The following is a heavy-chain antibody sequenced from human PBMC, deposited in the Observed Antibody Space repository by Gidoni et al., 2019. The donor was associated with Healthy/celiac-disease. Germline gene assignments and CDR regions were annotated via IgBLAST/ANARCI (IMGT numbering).Heavy chain of an antibody. CDR3: ARVGDYGDFHFDY. J-gene: IGHJ4*02. CDR1: GFTFSSYA. V-gene: IGHV3-30*04. Sequence: QVQLVESGGGVVQPGRSLRLSCAASGFTFSSYAMHWVRQAPGKGLEWVAVISYDGSNKYYADSVKGRFTISRDNSKNTLYLQMNSLRAEDTAVYYCARVGDYGDFHFDYWGQGTLVTVSS. CDR2: ISYDGSNK. D-gene: IGHD4-17*01.